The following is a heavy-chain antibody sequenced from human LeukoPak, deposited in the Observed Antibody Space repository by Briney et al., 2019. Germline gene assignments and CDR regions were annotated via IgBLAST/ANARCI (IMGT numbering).Heavy chain of an antibody. CDR3: ARHSDDCSGSTCYDY. V-gene: IGHV4-59*08. CDR1: GGSIRSYH. J-gene: IGHJ4*02. D-gene: IGHD2-15*01. CDR2: IYYSGRT. Sequence: SETLSLTCTVSGGSIRSYHWSWIRQPPGKGLEWMGYIYYSGRTYYNPSLKSRVTISVDTSKNQFSLKLSSVTAADTAVYYCARHSDDCSGSTCYDYWGQGTLVTSPQ.